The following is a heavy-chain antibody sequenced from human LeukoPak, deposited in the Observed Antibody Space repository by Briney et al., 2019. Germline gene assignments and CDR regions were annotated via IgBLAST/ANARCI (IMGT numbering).Heavy chain of an antibody. J-gene: IGHJ4*02. CDR1: GFIVTNAW. CDR2: IQSKTDGGKT. Sequence: GGSLRLSCAPSGFIVTNAWMNWVRQAPGKGLEWVGRIQSKTDGGKTDYAAPVKGRFTISRDDSKNTLYLQMNSLKTEDTAIYYCTTGIRGDWGQGTLVTVSS. D-gene: IGHD3-3*02. V-gene: IGHV3-15*07. CDR3: TTGIRGD.